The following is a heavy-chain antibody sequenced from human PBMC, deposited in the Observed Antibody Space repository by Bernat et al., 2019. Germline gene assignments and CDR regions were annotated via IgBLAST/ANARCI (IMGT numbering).Heavy chain of an antibody. Sequence: VQLLDSGGGLVQPGGSLRLSCAASGFTFSTYAMSWVRQAPGKGLEWVSAISSRGTSTYYADSVKGRFTISRDNSKNTLFLQMNSLRAEDMAVYYCATTKVVGATMGEAGWGQGTLVTVSS. CDR2: ISSRGTST. CDR1: GFTFSTYA. V-gene: IGHV3-23*01. J-gene: IGHJ4*02. CDR3: ATTKVVGATMGEAG. D-gene: IGHD1-26*01.